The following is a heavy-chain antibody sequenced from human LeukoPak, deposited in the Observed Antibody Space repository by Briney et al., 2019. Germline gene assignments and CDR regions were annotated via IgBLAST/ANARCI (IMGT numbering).Heavy chain of an antibody. CDR2: ISYDGSNK. CDR1: GFTFSSYG. CDR3: AKDSEVAVAGISAMDY. D-gene: IGHD6-19*01. Sequence: GRSLRLSCAASGFTFSSYGMHWVRQAPGKGLEWVAVISYDGSNKYYADSVKGRFTISRDNSKNTLYLQMNSLRAEDTAVYYCAKDSEVAVAGISAMDYWGQGTLVTVSS. V-gene: IGHV3-30*18. J-gene: IGHJ4*02.